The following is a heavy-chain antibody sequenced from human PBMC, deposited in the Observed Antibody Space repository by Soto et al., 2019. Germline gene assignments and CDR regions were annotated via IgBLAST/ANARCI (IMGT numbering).Heavy chain of an antibody. J-gene: IGHJ5*02. V-gene: IGHV1-69*02. CDR2: IIPILGIA. D-gene: IGHD3-10*01. CDR1: GGTFSSYT. Sequence: QVQLVQSGAEVKKPGSSVKVSCKASGGTFSSYTISWVRQAPGQGLEWMGRIIPILGIANYAQKFQGRVTMTADKTTSTAYMKLSSLGSEDTAVYDCAGGGGFYYGSGSWGNWFDPWGQGTLVTVSS. CDR3: AGGGGFYYGSGSWGNWFDP.